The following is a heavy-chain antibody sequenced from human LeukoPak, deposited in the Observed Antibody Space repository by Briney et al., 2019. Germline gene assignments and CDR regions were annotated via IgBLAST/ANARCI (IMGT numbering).Heavy chain of an antibody. J-gene: IGHJ4*02. Sequence: PGGSLRLSCAASGFSFSTYWMHWVRQVPGKGPEWDSHITPDGSSTNYADSVKGRFTISRDNAKNTLYLQMNSLRAEDTAVYYCSSQISRGGNWGQGTLVTVSS. CDR1: GFSFSTYW. CDR3: SSQISRGGN. V-gene: IGHV3-74*01. D-gene: IGHD3-16*01. CDR2: ITPDGSST.